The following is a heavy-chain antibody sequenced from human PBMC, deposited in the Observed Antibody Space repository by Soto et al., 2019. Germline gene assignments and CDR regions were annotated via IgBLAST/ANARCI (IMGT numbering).Heavy chain of an antibody. D-gene: IGHD2-15*01. CDR3: AKESRPTDIVVVVAARGTNWFDP. CDR2: ISYDGSNK. Sequence: GGSLRLSCAASGFTFSSYGMHWVRQAPGKGLEWVAVISYDGSNKYYADSVKGRFTISRDNSKNTLYLQMNSLRAEDTAVYYCAKESRPTDIVVVVAARGTNWFDPWGQGTLVTVSS. V-gene: IGHV3-30*18. CDR1: GFTFSSYG. J-gene: IGHJ5*02.